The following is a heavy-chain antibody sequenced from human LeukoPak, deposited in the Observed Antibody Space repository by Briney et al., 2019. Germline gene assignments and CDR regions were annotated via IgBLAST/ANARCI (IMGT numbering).Heavy chain of an antibody. CDR1: GFTSSSLA. V-gene: IGHV3-64*01. Sequence: GGSLTLSWAASGFTSSSLAMHWVRQVPGEGREYVSAFSSNGGSTYYANSVKGRFTISRDNSNNTLYLQMGSLRAEDMAVYYCARSRRGLFQKWDYFDYWGQGTLVTVSS. CDR2: FSSNGGST. D-gene: IGHD1-26*01. CDR3: ARSRRGLFQKWDYFDY. J-gene: IGHJ4*02.